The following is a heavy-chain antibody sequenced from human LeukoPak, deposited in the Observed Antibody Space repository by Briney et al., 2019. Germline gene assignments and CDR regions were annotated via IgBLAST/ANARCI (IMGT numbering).Heavy chain of an antibody. Sequence: SETLSLTCAVYGGSFSGYYWSWIRQPPGKGLEWIGEINHSGSTNYNPSLKSRVTISVDTSKNQISLSLSSVTAADTAIYYCARYQTGTMFAVWGQGTLVTISS. CDR2: INHSGST. V-gene: IGHV4-34*01. CDR3: ARYQTGTMFAV. D-gene: IGHD1/OR15-1a*01. J-gene: IGHJ4*02. CDR1: GGSFSGYY.